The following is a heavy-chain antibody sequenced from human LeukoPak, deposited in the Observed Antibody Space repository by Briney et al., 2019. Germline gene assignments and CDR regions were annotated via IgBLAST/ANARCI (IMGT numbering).Heavy chain of an antibody. Sequence: GGSLRLSCAASGFTFSSYAMHWVRQAPGKGLEWVAVISYDGSNKYYADSVKGRFTISRDNSENTLFLHMDSLRAADTAVYFCARVLSGSLNYWGQGTLVTVSS. D-gene: IGHD1-26*01. CDR2: ISYDGSNK. J-gene: IGHJ4*02. CDR3: ARVLSGSLNY. CDR1: GFTFSSYA. V-gene: IGHV3-30*14.